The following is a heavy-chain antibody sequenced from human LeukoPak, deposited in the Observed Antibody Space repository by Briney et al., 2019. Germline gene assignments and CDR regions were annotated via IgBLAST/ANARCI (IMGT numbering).Heavy chain of an antibody. CDR1: GFTFSSYA. J-gene: IGHJ4*02. V-gene: IGHV3-30-3*01. Sequence: GGSLRLSCAASGFTFSSYAMHWVRQAPGKGLEWVAVISYDGSNKYYADSVKGRFTISRDNSKNTLYLQMNSLRAEDTAVYYCARSPGIAVAGTLSYWGQGTLVTVSS. D-gene: IGHD6-19*01. CDR3: ARSPGIAVAGTLSY. CDR2: ISYDGSNK.